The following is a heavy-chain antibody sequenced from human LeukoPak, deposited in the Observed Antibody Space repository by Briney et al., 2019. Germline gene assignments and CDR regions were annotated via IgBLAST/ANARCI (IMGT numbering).Heavy chain of an antibody. D-gene: IGHD3-22*01. J-gene: IGHJ4*02. Sequence: GRSLRLSCAASGFTFSSYAMHWVRQAPGKGLEWMGGFDPEDGETIYAQKFQGRVTMTEDTSTDTAYMELSSLRSEDTAVYYCATLYYDSSGYYSYFDYWGQGTLVTVSS. CDR2: FDPEDGET. CDR1: GFTFSSYA. CDR3: ATLYYDSSGYYSYFDY. V-gene: IGHV1-24*01.